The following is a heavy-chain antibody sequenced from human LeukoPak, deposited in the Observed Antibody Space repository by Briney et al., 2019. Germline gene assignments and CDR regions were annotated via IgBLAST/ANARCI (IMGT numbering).Heavy chain of an antibody. D-gene: IGHD6-19*01. CDR2: MFYSGST. CDR3: AKTKGIAVREIDY. CDR1: GGSISRYY. J-gene: IGHJ4*02. Sequence: SETLSLTCTVSGGSISRYYWSWIRQPPGKGLEWIGYMFYSGSTNYNPSLKSRVTISVDTSKNQFSLKLSSVTAADTAVYYCAKTKGIAVREIDYWVQGTLVTVSS. V-gene: IGHV4-59*01.